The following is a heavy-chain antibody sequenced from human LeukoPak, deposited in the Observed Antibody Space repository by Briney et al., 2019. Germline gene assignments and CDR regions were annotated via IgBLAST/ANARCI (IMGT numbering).Heavy chain of an antibody. V-gene: IGHV3-20*04. D-gene: IGHD6-13*01. Sequence: GGSLRLSCEDSGFTFDDYGMSWVRQAPGKGLEWVCGINWDGGNTHCAESVRGRFTISRDNAQNSLFLQMSSLRAEDTALYYCARDVSSNWYSFNLWGQGTLVTVSS. CDR1: GFTFDDYG. J-gene: IGHJ4*02. CDR3: ARDVSSNWYSFNL. CDR2: INWDGGNT.